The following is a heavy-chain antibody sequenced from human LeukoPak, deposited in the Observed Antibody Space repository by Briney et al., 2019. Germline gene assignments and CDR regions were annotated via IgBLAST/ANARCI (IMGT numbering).Heavy chain of an antibody. CDR2: IYTGGST. V-gene: IGHV4-61*02. CDR1: GGSISSGSYY. CDR3: ARGVSAAGTNWFDP. D-gene: IGHD6-13*01. J-gene: IGHJ5*02. Sequence: SQTLSLTCTVSGGSISSGSYYWSWIRQPAGKGLEWIGRIYTGGSTNYNPSLKSRVTISVDTSKNQFSLKLSSVTAADTAVYYCARGVSAAGTNWFDPWGQGTLVTVSS.